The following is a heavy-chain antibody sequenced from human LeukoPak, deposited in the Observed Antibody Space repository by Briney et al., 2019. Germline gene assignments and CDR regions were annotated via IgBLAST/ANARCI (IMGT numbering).Heavy chain of an antibody. V-gene: IGHV4-59*01. CDR1: GGSISIYY. J-gene: IGHJ5*02. Sequence: SXTLSLTCTVSGGSISIYYWSWVRQPPGKGLEWIGYIYNSGSTNYNPSLKSRVTISVDTSKNQFSLNLSSVTAADTAVYYCARVTGDRSRFDPWGQGTLVTVSS. CDR2: IYNSGST. D-gene: IGHD7-27*01. CDR3: ARVTGDRSRFDP.